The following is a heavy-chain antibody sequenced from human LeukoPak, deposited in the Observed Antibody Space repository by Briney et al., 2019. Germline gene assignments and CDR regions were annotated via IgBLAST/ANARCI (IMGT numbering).Heavy chain of an antibody. CDR2: IYDSGST. J-gene: IGHJ6*02. CDR1: GASIRSGDYY. V-gene: IGHV4-30-4*01. Sequence: SQTLSLICTVSGASIRSGDYYWSWIRQPPGKGLEWIGYIYDSGSTYYNPSLKSRVTISVDTSKNQFSLKLSSVTAADTAVYYCARDPTMVRGVINYYYGMDVWGQGTTVAVSS. CDR3: ARDPTMVRGVINYYYGMDV. D-gene: IGHD3-10*01.